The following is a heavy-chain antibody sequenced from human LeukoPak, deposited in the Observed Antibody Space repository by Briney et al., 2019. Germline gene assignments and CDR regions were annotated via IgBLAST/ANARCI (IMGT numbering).Heavy chain of an antibody. CDR3: ARVEGIAAAGTYYYYYGMDV. V-gene: IGHV4-31*03. CDR1: GGSISSGGYY. D-gene: IGHD6-13*01. J-gene: IGHJ6*02. Sequence: SETLSLTCTVSGGSISSGGYYWSWIRQHPGKGLEWIGYIYYSGSTYYNPSLKSRVTISVDTSKNQFSLKLSSVTAADTAVYYCARVEGIAAAGTYYYYYGMDVWGQGTTVTVSS. CDR2: IYYSGST.